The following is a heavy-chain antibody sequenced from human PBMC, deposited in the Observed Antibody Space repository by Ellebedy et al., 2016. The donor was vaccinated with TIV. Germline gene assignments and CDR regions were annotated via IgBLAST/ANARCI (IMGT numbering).Heavy chain of an antibody. J-gene: IGHJ5*02. CDR1: GFTFSSYA. Sequence: GGSLRLXXAASGFTFSSYAMSWVRQAPGKGLEWVSSISSSSSYIYYADSVKGRFTISRDNAKNSLYLQMNSLRAEDTAVYYCARVTVTTLGWFDPWGQGTLVTVSS. CDR3: ARVTVTTLGWFDP. D-gene: IGHD4-17*01. CDR2: ISSSSSYI. V-gene: IGHV3-21*01.